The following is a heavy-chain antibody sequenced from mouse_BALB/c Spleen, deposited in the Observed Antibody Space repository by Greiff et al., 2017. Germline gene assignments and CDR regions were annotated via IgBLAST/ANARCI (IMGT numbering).Heavy chain of an antibody. V-gene: IGHV2-6-4*01. J-gene: IGHJ4*01. Sequence: VHLVESGPGLVAPSQSLSITCTVSGFSLTSYGVHWVRQPPGKGLEWLGMIWGGGSTDYNSALKSRLSISKDNSKSQVFLKMNSLQTDDTAMYYCARNYDHAMDYWGQGTSVTVSS. CDR1: GFSLTSYG. CDR3: ARNYDHAMDY. CDR2: IWGGGST. D-gene: IGHD2-3*01.